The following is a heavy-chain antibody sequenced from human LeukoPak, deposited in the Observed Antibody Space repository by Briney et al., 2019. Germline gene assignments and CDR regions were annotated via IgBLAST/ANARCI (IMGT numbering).Heavy chain of an antibody. D-gene: IGHD3-10*01. Sequence: SETLSLTCTVSGGSISSYYWSWIRQPAGKGLEWIGRIYTSGSTNYNPSLKSRVTMSVDTSKNQFSLKLSSVTAADTAVYYCARHYGSGSYYYGSGSYYPFDPWGQGTLVTVSS. J-gene: IGHJ5*02. CDR2: IYTSGST. CDR1: GGSISSYY. CDR3: ARHYGSGSYYYGSGSYYPFDP. V-gene: IGHV4-4*07.